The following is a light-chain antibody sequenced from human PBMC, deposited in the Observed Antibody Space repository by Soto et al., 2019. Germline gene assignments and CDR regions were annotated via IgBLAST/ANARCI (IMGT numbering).Light chain of an antibody. V-gene: IGLV2-14*01. CDR1: NSDIGRYKF. CDR2: EGT. Sequence: QSVLTQPASVSGSPRQSITISCTGTNSDIGRYKFVSWFQQHPGKAPKLMIFEGTNRPSGVSNRFSGPKSGNTASLTISGLQAEDEAIYFCSSSTNTNTLVIFGGGTKVTVL. CDR3: SSSTNTNTLVI. J-gene: IGLJ2*01.